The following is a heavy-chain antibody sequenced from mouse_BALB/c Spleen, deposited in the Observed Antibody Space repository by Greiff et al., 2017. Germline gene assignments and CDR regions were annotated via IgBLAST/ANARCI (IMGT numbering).Heavy chain of an antibody. CDR3: ANYYGSSYYAMDY. V-gene: IGHV3-6*02. Sequence: QLQQSGPGLVKPSQSLSLTCSVTGYSITSGYYWNWIRQFPGNKLEWMGYISYDGSNNYNPSLKNRISITRDTSKNQFFLKLNSVTTEDTATYYCANYYGSSYYAMDYWGQGTSVTVSS. J-gene: IGHJ4*01. CDR2: ISYDGSN. D-gene: IGHD1-1*01. CDR1: GYSITSGYY.